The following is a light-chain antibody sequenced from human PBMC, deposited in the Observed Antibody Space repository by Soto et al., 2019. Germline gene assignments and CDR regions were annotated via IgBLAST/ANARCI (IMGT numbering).Light chain of an antibody. CDR3: QVWDSSSDHHL. V-gene: IGLV3-21*02. CDR1: NIGSKT. J-gene: IGLJ2*01. CDR2: DDR. Sequence: SYELTQPPSVSVAPGQTARITCGGNNIGSKTVHCYQQRPGQAPVLVVYDDRDRPSGIPERFSGSNSGNTAALTISRVEAGDEADYYCQVWDSSSDHHLFGGGTKLTVL.